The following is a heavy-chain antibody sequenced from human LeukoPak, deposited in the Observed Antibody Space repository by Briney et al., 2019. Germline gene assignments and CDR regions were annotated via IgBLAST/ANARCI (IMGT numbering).Heavy chain of an antibody. CDR3: ARDAAFPQYYYGSGSYYPDY. Sequence: GRSLRLFCAASGCTFSSYGMHWVRQAPGKGLEWVAVIWYDGSNKYYADSVKGRLTISRDNSKNTLYLQMNSLRAEDTAVYYCARDAAFPQYYYGSGSYYPDYWGQGTLVTVSS. CDR1: GCTFSSYG. V-gene: IGHV3-33*01. D-gene: IGHD3-10*01. J-gene: IGHJ4*02. CDR2: IWYDGSNK.